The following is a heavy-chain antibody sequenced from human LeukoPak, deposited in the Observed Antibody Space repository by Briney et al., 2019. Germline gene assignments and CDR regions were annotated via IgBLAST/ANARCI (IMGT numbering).Heavy chain of an antibody. CDR2: ISYDGSNK. D-gene: IGHD2-15*01. CDR3: ARSHDCSGGSCYLGSEDY. J-gene: IGHJ4*02. CDR1: GFTFSSYA. V-gene: IGHV3-30*04. Sequence: GRSLRLSCAASGFTFSSYAMHWVRQAPGRGLEWEAVISYDGSNKYYADSVKGRFTISRDNSKNTLYLQMNSLRAEDTAVYYCARSHDCSGGSCYLGSEDYWGQGTLVTVSS.